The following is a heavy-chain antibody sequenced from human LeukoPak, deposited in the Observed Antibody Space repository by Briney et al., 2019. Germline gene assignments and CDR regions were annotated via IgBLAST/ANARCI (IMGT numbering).Heavy chain of an antibody. CDR1: GGAISSSNW. V-gene: IGHV4-4*02. J-gene: IGHJ3*02. D-gene: IGHD6-19*01. CDR3: ASLYSSGPLAAFDI. CDR2: IYHSGST. Sequence: PSETLSLTCAVSGGAISSSNWWSWVRQPPGKGLEWIGEIYHSGSTNYNPSLKSRVTISVDKSKNQFSLKLSSVTAADTAVYYCASLYSSGPLAAFDIWGRGTMVTVSS.